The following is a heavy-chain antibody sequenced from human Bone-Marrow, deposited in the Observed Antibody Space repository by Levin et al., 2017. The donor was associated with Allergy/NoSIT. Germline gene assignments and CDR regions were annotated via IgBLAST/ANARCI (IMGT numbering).Heavy chain of an antibody. CDR3: ARGVAY. D-gene: IGHD3-16*01. CDR2: ISYSGTT. Sequence: SETLSLTCTVSGDSVSSGTYYWSWIRQPPGTGLEWIGYISYSGTTNYNPSLKSRVTISVDTSKNLFSLKLSSVTAADTAVYYCARGVAYWGQGTLVTVSS. J-gene: IGHJ4*02. CDR1: GDSVSSGTYY. V-gene: IGHV4-61*01.